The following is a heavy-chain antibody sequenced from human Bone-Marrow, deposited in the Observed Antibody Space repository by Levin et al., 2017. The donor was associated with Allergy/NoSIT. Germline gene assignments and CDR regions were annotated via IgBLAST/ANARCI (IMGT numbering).Heavy chain of an antibody. Sequence: GESLKISCAASGFMFSSYWMHWVRQAPGKGLVWVSRINSDGSSTDFADSVKGRFTISRDNAKNTLYLQMNSLRVEDTAVYYCASKLRGDLDYWGQGTLVTVSS. CDR1: GFMFSSYW. V-gene: IGHV3-74*01. J-gene: IGHJ4*02. D-gene: IGHD3-3*01. CDR3: ASKLRGDLDY. CDR2: INSDGSST.